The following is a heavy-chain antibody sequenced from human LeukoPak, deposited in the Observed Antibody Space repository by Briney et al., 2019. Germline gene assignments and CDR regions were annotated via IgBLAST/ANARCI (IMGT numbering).Heavy chain of an antibody. CDR3: AIAAAGSFDY. D-gene: IGHD6-13*01. V-gene: IGHV3-30-3*01. J-gene: IGHJ4*02. CDR2: ISYDGSNK. CDR1: GFTFSSYA. Sequence: PGTSLRLSCAASGFTFSSYAMHWVRQTPGKGLEWVAVISYDGSNKYYADSVKGRFTISRDNPKNTLYLQMNSLRAEDTAVYYCAIAAAGSFDYWGQGTLVTVSS.